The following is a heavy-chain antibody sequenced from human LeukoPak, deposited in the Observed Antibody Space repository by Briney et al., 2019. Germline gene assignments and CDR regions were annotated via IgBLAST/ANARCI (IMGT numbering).Heavy chain of an antibody. CDR3: AGIDAD. J-gene: IGHJ4*02. Sequence: PGGSLRLSCAASGLAFSAYKMHWVRQAPRKGLVWVATINLGGSNKYYVDSVKGRFTISRDDARNSLHLQMNSLRVEDTAVYYCAGIDADWGQGTLVTVSS. D-gene: IGHD3-9*01. V-gene: IGHV3-7*03. CDR2: INLGGSNK. CDR1: GLAFSAYK.